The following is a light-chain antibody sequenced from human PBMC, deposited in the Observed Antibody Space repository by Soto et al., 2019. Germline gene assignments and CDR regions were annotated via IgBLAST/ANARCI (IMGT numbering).Light chain of an antibody. CDR2: EVS. V-gene: IGLV2-14*01. CDR3: SSHAGSNNYV. J-gene: IGLJ1*01. Sequence: QSVLTQPASVSGSPGQSITISCTGTSSDVGGHKYVSWYQHHADKAPKLMIYEVSNRPSGVSNRFSGSKSGNTASLTIYGLQAEDEADYYCSSHAGSNNYVFGTGTKVTVL. CDR1: SSDVGGHKY.